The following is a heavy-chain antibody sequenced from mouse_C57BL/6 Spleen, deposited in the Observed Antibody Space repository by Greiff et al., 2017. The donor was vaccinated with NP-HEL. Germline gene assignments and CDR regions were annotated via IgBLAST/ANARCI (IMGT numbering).Heavy chain of an antibody. D-gene: IGHD2-4*01. Sequence: VKLMESGPGLVQPSQSLSITCTVSGFSLTSYGVHWVRQSPGKGLEWLGVIWRGGSTDYNAAFMSRLSITKDNSKSQVFFKMNSLQADDTAIYCCAKGGDYERDAMDYWGQGTSVTVSS. CDR3: AKGGDYERDAMDY. CDR2: IWRGGST. V-gene: IGHV2-5*01. J-gene: IGHJ4*01. CDR1: GFSLTSYG.